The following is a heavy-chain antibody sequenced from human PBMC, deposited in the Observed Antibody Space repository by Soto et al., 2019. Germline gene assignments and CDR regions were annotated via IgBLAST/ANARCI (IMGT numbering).Heavy chain of an antibody. D-gene: IGHD1-1*01. CDR2: ITDSGGST. J-gene: IGHJ4*02. V-gene: IGHV3-23*01. CDR3: AKLYWNPRYFDY. CDR1: GFTFSSVA. Sequence: LRLSCAASGFTFSSVAMAWVRQAPGKGLEWVSSITDSGGSTDYADSVKGRFTISRDNSRNTLYLQMNSLRADDTAVYYCAKLYWNPRYFDYWGQGTRVTVSS.